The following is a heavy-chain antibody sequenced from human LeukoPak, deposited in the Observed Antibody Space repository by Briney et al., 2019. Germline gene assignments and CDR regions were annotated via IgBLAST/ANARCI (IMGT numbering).Heavy chain of an antibody. V-gene: IGHV3-9*01. D-gene: IGHD1-26*01. CDR1: GFTFDDYA. CDR3: AKERVRWELPWGLFDY. CDR2: ISWNSGSI. Sequence: GGSLRLSCAASGFTFDDYAMHWVRQAPGKGLEWVSGISWNSGSIGYADPVKGRFTISRDNAKNSLYLQMNSLRAEDTALYYCAKERVRWELPWGLFDYWGQGTLVTVSS. J-gene: IGHJ4*02.